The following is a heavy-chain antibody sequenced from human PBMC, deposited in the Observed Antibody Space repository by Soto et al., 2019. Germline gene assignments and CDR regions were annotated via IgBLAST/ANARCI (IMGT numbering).Heavy chain of an antibody. D-gene: IGHD3-22*01. Sequence: SETLSHTCTVSGGSISSGDYYWSWIRQPPGKGLEWIGYIYYSGSTYYNPSLKSRVTISVDTSKNQFSLKLSSVTAADTAVYYCARYYYDSSGYYYLVDWGQGTLVTVSS. CDR3: ARYYYDSSGYYYLVD. J-gene: IGHJ4*02. CDR2: IYYSGST. V-gene: IGHV4-30-4*01. CDR1: GGSISSGDYY.